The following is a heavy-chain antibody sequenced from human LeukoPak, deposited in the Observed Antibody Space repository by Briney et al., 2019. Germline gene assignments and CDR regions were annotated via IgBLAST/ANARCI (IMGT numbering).Heavy chain of an antibody. CDR2: ISYDGTIT. J-gene: IGHJ4*02. Sequence: PGGSLRLPCAASGFTFSSYAMHWVRQAPGKGLEWVAVISYDGTITYYADSVKGRFTNSRDNPKNTLYLQLNSLRAEDTAIYYCARDSTYYYDSGSSGPHYFDSWGQGTLVTVSS. D-gene: IGHD3-10*01. CDR3: ARDSTYYYDSGSSGPHYFDS. V-gene: IGHV3-30*01. CDR1: GFTFSSYA.